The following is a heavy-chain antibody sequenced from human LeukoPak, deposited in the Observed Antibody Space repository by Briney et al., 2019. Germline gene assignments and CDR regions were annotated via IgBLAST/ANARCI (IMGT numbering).Heavy chain of an antibody. J-gene: IGHJ6*02. CDR1: GGSISSGDYY. CDR2: IYYSGST. Sequence: SETLSPTCTVSGGSISSGDYYWSWIRQPPGKGLEWIGYIYYSGSTYYNPSLKSRVTISVDTSKNQFSPKLSSVTAADTAVYYCARDRRSFGMDVWGQGTTVTVSS. CDR3: ARDRRSFGMDV. V-gene: IGHV4-30-4*01.